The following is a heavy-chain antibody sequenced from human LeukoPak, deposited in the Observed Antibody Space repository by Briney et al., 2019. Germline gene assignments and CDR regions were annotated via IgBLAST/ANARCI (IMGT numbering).Heavy chain of an antibody. J-gene: IGHJ4*02. V-gene: IGHV3-33*01. CDR1: GFTFSSYG. Sequence: GRSLRPSCAASGFTFSSYGMHWVRQAPGKGLEWVAVIWYDGSNKYYADSVKGRFTISRDNSKNTLYLQMNSLRAEDTAAYYCARDQEWLRNYFDYWGQGTLVTVSS. D-gene: IGHD6-19*01. CDR2: IWYDGSNK. CDR3: ARDQEWLRNYFDY.